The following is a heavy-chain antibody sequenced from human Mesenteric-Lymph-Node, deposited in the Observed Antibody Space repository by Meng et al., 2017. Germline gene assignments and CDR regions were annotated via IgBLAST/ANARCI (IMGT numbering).Heavy chain of an antibody. D-gene: IGHD5-18*01. V-gene: IGHV3-49*04. CDR3: TRDRGYSYGYSDY. CDR2: IRSKAFGGTT. CDR1: GFTVGDYA. Sequence: GESLKISCIASGFTVGDYAMSWVRQAPGMGLEWVGFIRSKAFGGTTEYAASVNGRFTISRDDSKSIASLQMNSPKTEDTAVYYCTRDRGYSYGYSDYWGQGTLVTVSS. J-gene: IGHJ4*02.